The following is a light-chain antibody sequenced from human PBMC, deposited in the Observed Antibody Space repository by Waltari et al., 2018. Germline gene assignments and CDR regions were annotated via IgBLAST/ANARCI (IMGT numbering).Light chain of an antibody. CDR2: WAT. J-gene: IGKJ2*01. V-gene: IGKV4-1*01. CDR3: QQFHSTPYT. CDR1: QRILFDHKKY. Sequence: DIVLTQSPDSLAVSLGERATITCKSSQRILFDHKKYLAWYQHKVGQPPKLLISWATTRQSGVPERFTGSGSGTDFNLTISSLQAEDVAVYWCQQFHSTPYTFGQGTKVEIK.